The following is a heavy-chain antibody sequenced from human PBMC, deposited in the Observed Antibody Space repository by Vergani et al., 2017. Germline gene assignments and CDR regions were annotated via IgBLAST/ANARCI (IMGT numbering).Heavy chain of an antibody. CDR3: ARDTPYIVVVPAARYGMDV. CDR1: GYTFTGYY. V-gene: IGHV1-2*02. Sequence: QVQLVQSGAEVKKPGASVKVSCKASGYTFTGYYMHWVRQAPGQGLEWMGWINPNSGGTNYAQKFQGRVTMTRDTSISTAYMELSRLRSDDTVVYYCARDTPYIVVVPAARYGMDVWGQGTTVTVSS. CDR2: INPNSGGT. D-gene: IGHD2-2*01. J-gene: IGHJ6*02.